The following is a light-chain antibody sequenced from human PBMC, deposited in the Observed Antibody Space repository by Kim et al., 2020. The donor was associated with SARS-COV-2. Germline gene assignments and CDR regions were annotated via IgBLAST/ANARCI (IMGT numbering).Light chain of an antibody. Sequence: DIQMPQSPSPLSASVGDRVTITCRASRSISSWLAWYQQKPGKAPKLLIYKASSLESGVPSRFSGSGSGTEFTLTISSLQPDDFATYYCQQYNSYWTFGQGTKVDIK. CDR1: RSISSW. V-gene: IGKV1-5*03. CDR3: QQYNSYWT. CDR2: KAS. J-gene: IGKJ1*01.